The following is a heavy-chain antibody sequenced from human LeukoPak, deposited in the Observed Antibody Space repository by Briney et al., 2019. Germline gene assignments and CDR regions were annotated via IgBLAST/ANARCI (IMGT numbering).Heavy chain of an antibody. Sequence: SETLSLTCTVSGGSFSSSSYYWGWIRQPPGKGLEWIGSMYYSGSTYYNASLRSRVTISVDTSKNQFSLKLSSVTAADTSVYYCARYFDRKGYKSNAFDIWGKGTMVTVSS. V-gene: IGHV4-39*01. CDR1: GGSFSSSSYY. CDR2: MYYSGST. D-gene: IGHD5-24*01. J-gene: IGHJ3*02. CDR3: ARYFDRKGYKSNAFDI.